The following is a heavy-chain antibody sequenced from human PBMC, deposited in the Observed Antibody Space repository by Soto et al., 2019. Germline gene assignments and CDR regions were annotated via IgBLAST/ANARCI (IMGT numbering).Heavy chain of an antibody. CDR1: GFTLSSYA. D-gene: IGHD1-1*01. J-gene: IGHJ3*02. CDR2: ISGSGGST. Sequence: PGGSLRLSCAASGFTLSSYAMSWVRQAPGKGLEWVSAISGSGGSTYYADSVKGRFTISRDNSKNTLYLQMNSLRAEDTAVYYCAKFPKYNRNDRGAFDIWGQGTMVTVSS. V-gene: IGHV3-23*01. CDR3: AKFPKYNRNDRGAFDI.